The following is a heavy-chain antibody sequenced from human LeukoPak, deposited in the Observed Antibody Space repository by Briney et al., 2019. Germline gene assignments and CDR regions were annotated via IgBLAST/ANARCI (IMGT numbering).Heavy chain of an antibody. V-gene: IGHV4-34*01. CDR1: GGSFSGYY. Sequence: SETLSLTCAVYGGSFSGYYWSWIRQPPGKGLEWIGEINHSGSTNYNPSLKSRVTISVDTSKNQFSLKLSSVTAADTAVYYCARRAVILEQAPFDYWGQGTPVTVSS. J-gene: IGHJ4*02. CDR2: INHSGST. D-gene: IGHD3-3*01. CDR3: ARRAVILEQAPFDY.